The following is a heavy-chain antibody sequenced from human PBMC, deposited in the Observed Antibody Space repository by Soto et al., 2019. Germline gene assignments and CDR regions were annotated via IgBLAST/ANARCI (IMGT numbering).Heavy chain of an antibody. CDR2: IRNKTYGGTT. Sequence: GGSLRLSCTPSEFTFGDYTMSWFRQAPGKGLEWVGFIRNKTYGGTTEYAASVKGRFTISRDDSKNIAYLQLNSLKTEDTAVYYCTRAVAGTFSPYYFDCWGQGALVTVSS. J-gene: IGHJ4*02. CDR1: EFTFGDYT. V-gene: IGHV3-49*03. D-gene: IGHD6-19*01. CDR3: TRAVAGTFSPYYFDC.